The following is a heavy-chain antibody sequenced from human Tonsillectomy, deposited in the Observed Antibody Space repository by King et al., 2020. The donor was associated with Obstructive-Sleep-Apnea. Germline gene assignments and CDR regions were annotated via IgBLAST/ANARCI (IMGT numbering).Heavy chain of an antibody. J-gene: IGHJ3*02. CDR1: GFTVSSNY. Sequence: DVQLVESGGGLVQPGGSLRLSCAASGFTVSSNYMTWVRQAPGKGLEWVSVIYSGGNTYYVDSVKGRFTISRDISKNTVYLQMNSLRAEDTAVYYCAREIDDDGGNGGIRAFDIWGQGTLVTVSS. CDR3: AREIDDDGGNGGIRAFDI. V-gene: IGHV3-66*01. CDR2: IYSGGNT. D-gene: IGHD4-23*01.